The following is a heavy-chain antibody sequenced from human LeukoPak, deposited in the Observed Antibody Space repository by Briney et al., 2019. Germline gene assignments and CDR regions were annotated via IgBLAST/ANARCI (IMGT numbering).Heavy chain of an antibody. D-gene: IGHD6-13*01. V-gene: IGHV1-2*02. J-gene: IGHJ4*02. CDR3: ARPYSSSWSQFDY. CDR1: GYTFTGYY. Sequence: ASVEVSCKASGYTFTGYYMHWVRQAPGQGLEWMGWINPNSGGTNYAQKFQGRVTMTRDTSISTAYMELSRLRSDDTAVYYCARPYSSSWSQFDYWGQGTLVTVSS. CDR2: INPNSGGT.